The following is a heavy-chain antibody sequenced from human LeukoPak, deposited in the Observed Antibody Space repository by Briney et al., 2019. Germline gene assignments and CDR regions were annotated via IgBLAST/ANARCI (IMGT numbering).Heavy chain of an antibody. V-gene: IGHV3-7*01. Sequence: GGSLRLSCAASGFTFSSYWMSWVRQAPGKGLEWVANIKHDGSEKYYVDSVKGRFTISRDNAKNSLYLQMNSLKAEDTAVYYCAREGSYGDWGQGFHYWGQGTLVTVSS. CDR3: AREGSYGDWGQGFHY. D-gene: IGHD4-17*01. CDR2: IKHDGSEK. J-gene: IGHJ4*02. CDR1: GFTFSSYW.